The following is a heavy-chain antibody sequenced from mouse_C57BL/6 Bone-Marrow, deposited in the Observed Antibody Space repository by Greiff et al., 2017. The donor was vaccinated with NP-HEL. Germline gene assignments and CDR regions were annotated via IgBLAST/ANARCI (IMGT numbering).Heavy chain of an antibody. D-gene: IGHD3-1*01. CDR1: GFTFSDSG. Sequence: EVNLVESGGGLVQPGGSLKLSCAASGFTFSDSGMHWVRQAPEKGLEWVAYISSGRSTIYYADPVKGRFTISRDNAKNTLFLQMTSLRSEDTAMYYCARRATVVFDDWGQGTTLTVPS. CDR2: ISSGRSTI. CDR3: ARRATVVFDD. J-gene: IGHJ2*01. V-gene: IGHV5-17*01.